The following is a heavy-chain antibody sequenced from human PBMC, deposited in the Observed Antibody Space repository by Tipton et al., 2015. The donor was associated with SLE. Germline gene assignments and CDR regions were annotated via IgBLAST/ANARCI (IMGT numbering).Heavy chain of an antibody. Sequence: SLRLSCAAFEFTFSDYYMSWIRQTPGKGLEWIAYISSSGDDTYYADSVGGRFTISRDNTKNSVHLQMNSLRAEDTAVYYCARGHVVVPAALDYWGQGTLVTVSS. CDR2: ISSSGDDT. D-gene: IGHD2-2*01. CDR1: EFTFSDYY. J-gene: IGHJ4*02. V-gene: IGHV3-11*04. CDR3: ARGHVVVPAALDY.